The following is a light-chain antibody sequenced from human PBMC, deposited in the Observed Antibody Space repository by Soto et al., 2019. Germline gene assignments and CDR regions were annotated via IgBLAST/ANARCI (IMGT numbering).Light chain of an antibody. CDR1: SSDVGGYNY. CDR3: CSYTTSNTRQIV. V-gene: IGLV2-14*01. CDR2: DVS. Sequence: QSVLTQPASVSGSPGQSITISCTGTSSDVGGYNYVSWYQQHPGKAPKFMIYDVSNRPSGVSNRFSGSKSGNTASRTISGLHAEDEADYYCCSYTTSNTRQIVVGTGTKLTVL. J-gene: IGLJ1*01.